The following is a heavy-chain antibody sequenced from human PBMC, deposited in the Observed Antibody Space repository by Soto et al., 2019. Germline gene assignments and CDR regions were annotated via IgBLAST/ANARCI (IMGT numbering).Heavy chain of an antibody. CDR2: INHSGST. CDR1: GGSFSGYY. D-gene: IGHD5-12*01. CDR3: ARRRDGYHYDY. J-gene: IGHJ4*02. Sequence: SETLSLTCAVYGGSFSGYYWSWIRQPPGKGLEWIGEINHSGSTNYNPSLKSRVTISVDTSKNQFSLKLSSVTAADTAVYYCARRRDGYHYDYWGQGTLVTVSS. V-gene: IGHV4-34*01.